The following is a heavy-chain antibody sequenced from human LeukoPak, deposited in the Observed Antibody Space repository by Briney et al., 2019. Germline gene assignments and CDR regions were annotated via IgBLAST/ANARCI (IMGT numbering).Heavy chain of an antibody. V-gene: IGHV1-46*01. J-gene: IGHJ4*02. CDR3: ARTAARRFDY. CDR1: GYTFTGYY. Sequence: ASVKVSCKASGYTFTGYYMHWVRQAPGQGLEWMGIINPTGGSTTYAQKFQGRVTMTRDTSTSTVYMELSSLRSDDTAVYYCARTAARRFDYWGQGTLATVSS. D-gene: IGHD6-6*01. CDR2: INPTGGST.